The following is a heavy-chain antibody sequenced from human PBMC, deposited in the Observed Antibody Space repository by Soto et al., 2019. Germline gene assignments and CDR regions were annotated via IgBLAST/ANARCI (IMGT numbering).Heavy chain of an antibody. CDR3: ARALGGVSSSGMDV. CDR1: GDSIGTGAFY. Sequence: QLQESGPRLVAPSQTLSLRCSVSGDSIGTGAFYWSWVRQVPGKGLEWIGFVSVSGNSFYSPWLKSRVAIYIETSETQLSRRLHSVTAADAEVAFCARALGGVSSSGMDVWGQGTTVTVSS. D-gene: IGHD2-15*01. J-gene: IGHJ6*02. V-gene: IGHV4-31*03. CDR2: VSVSGNS.